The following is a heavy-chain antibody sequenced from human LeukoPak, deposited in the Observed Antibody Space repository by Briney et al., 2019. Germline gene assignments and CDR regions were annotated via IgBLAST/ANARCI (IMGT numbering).Heavy chain of an antibody. CDR3: ARERSVGATTWLDY. CDR2: ISSSSSYI. D-gene: IGHD1-26*01. CDR1: GFTFSSYS. J-gene: IGHJ4*02. Sequence: PGGSLRLYCAASGFTFSSYSMNWVRQAPGKGLEWVSSISSSSSYIYYADSVKGRFTISRDNAKNSLYLQMNSLRAEDTAVYYCARERSVGATTWLDYWGQGTLVTVSS. V-gene: IGHV3-21*01.